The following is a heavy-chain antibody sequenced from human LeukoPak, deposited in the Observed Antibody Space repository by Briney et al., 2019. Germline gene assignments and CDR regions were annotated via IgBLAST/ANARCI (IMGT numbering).Heavy chain of an antibody. J-gene: IGHJ4*02. CDR3: ARVDLLTGYYILDY. CDR1: GYTFTGYY. V-gene: IGHV1-2*02. Sequence: ASVKVSCKASGYTFTGYYIHWVRQAPGQGLEWMGWINPKSGATNYAQKFQGRVTMTRDTSISTPYMELSRLRSDDTAMYYCARVDLLTGYYILDYWGQGTLVTVSS. D-gene: IGHD3-9*01. CDR2: INPKSGAT.